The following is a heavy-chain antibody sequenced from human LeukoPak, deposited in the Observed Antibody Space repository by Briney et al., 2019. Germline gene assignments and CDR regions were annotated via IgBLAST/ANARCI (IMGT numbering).Heavy chain of an antibody. J-gene: IGHJ4*02. D-gene: IGHD3-10*01. V-gene: IGHV1-18*01. CDR2: INSYSGRT. CDR1: GYSFSSYA. CDR3: AREIQSMAPGH. Sequence: ASVKVSCKASGYSFSSYAIIWSRQAPGQGPEWMGWINSYSGRTNYARNFQGRVTMTTDTSTSTAYMELTSLRSDDTAVYYCAREIQSMAPGHWGQGTLVTVSS.